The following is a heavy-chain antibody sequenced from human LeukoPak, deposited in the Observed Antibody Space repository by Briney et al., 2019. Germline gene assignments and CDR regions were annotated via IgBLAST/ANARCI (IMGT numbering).Heavy chain of an antibody. CDR3: ARDHYYDSSGPLFDY. J-gene: IGHJ4*02. CDR2: ISYDGSNK. CDR1: GFTFSSYA. V-gene: IGHV3-30*04. Sequence: GGSLRPSCAASGFTFSSYAMHWVRQAPGKGLEWVAVISYDGSNKYYADSVKGRFTISRDNSKSTLYLQMNSLRAEDTAVYYCARDHYYDSSGPLFDYWGQGTLVTVSS. D-gene: IGHD3-22*01.